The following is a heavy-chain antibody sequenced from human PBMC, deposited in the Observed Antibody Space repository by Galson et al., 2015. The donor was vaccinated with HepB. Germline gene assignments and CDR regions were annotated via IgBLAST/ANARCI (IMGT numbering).Heavy chain of an antibody. CDR1: GDSISSSNW. V-gene: IGHV4-4*02. D-gene: IGHD3-3*01. Sequence: LSLTCAVSGDSISSSNWWSWVRQPPGKGLEWIGEIYHSGTTNYNPSLKSRVTISVDKSRNQFSLKLRSVTAADTAVYYCARDSVPTFGFVTFDYWGQGALVTVSS. J-gene: IGHJ4*02. CDR2: IYHSGTT. CDR3: ARDSVPTFGFVTFDY.